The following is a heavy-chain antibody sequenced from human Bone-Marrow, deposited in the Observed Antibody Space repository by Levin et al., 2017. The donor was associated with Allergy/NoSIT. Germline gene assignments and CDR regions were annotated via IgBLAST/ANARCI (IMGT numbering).Heavy chain of an antibody. V-gene: IGHV3-23*01. J-gene: IGHJ6*02. CDR1: GFTFSSYA. CDR3: AKGIQLWLNYYGMDV. CDR2: ISGSGGST. Sequence: GESLKISCAASGFTFSSYAMSWVRQAPGKGLEWVSAISGSGGSTYYADSVKGRFTISRDNSKNTLYLQMNSLRAEDTAVYYCAKGIQLWLNYYGMDVWGQGTTVTVSS. D-gene: IGHD5-18*01.